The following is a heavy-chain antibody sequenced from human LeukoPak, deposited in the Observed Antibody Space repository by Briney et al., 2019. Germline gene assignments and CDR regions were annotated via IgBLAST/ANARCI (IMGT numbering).Heavy chain of an antibody. CDR1: GFTFDDYA. V-gene: IGHV3-9*01. Sequence: GGSLRLSCAASGFTFDDYAMHWVRQAPGKGLEWVSGISWNSGSIGYADSVKGRFTISRDNAKNSLYLQMNSLRAEDTALYYCARDPYYYGSGSRFDPWGQGTLVTVSS. CDR3: ARDPYYYGSGSRFDP. CDR2: ISWNSGSI. D-gene: IGHD3-10*01. J-gene: IGHJ5*02.